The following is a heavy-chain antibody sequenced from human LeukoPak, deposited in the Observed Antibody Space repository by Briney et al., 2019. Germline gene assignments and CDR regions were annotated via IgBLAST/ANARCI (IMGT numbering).Heavy chain of an antibody. CDR3: ARVRYYYDRSGYYYEYYFDY. Sequence: SETLSLTCSVSGGSISSSSYYWGWIRQPPGKGLEWIGSIYYSGSTYYNPSLKGRVTISVDTSKNQFSLKLNSVTAADTAVYYCARVRYYYDRSGYYYEYYFDYWGQGTLVTVSS. V-gene: IGHV4-39*07. CDR2: IYYSGST. CDR1: GGSISSSSYY. J-gene: IGHJ4*02. D-gene: IGHD3-22*01.